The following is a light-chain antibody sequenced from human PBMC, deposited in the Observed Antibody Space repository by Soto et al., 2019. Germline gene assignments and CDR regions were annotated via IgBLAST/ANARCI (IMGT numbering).Light chain of an antibody. CDR2: DVS. J-gene: IGLJ1*01. CDR1: SSDVGGYNY. Sequence: QSALTQPASVSGSPGQSITISCTGTSSDVGGYNYVSWYQQHPGKAPKLTIYDVSNRPSGVSNRFSGSKSGNTASLTISGLQAEDEADYYCSSYTSSSTGVFGTGTKSPS. CDR3: SSYTSSSTGV. V-gene: IGLV2-14*01.